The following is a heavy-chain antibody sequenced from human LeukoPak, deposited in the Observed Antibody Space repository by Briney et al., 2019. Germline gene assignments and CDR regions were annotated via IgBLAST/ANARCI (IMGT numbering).Heavy chain of an antibody. CDR3: ARALNYYGSGPDMDV. D-gene: IGHD3-10*01. V-gene: IGHV1-8*01. Sequence: PAASVKVSCKASGYTFTSYDINWVRQATGQGLEWRGWMNPNSGNTGYAQKCQCRVTITRNTAITTAYMELSSLRSEDTAVYYCARALNYYGSGPDMDVWGKGTTVTISS. J-gene: IGHJ6*03. CDR2: MNPNSGNT. CDR1: GYTFTSYD.